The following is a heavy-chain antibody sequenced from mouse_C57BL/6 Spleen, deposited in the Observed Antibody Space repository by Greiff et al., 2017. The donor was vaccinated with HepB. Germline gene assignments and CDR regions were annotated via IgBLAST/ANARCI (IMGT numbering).Heavy chain of an antibody. Sequence: VQLQQSGPGLVSPSQSLSITCTVSGFSFTSYGVHWVRQPPGNGLEWLVVICSDGSTTYNSALKSRLSISNDNYTGQVFLKMNSLQTDDTAMYYCARQTDDGYFRFAYWGQGTLVTVSA. D-gene: IGHD2-3*01. CDR1: GFSFTSYG. V-gene: IGHV2-6-1*01. J-gene: IGHJ3*01. CDR2: ICSDGST. CDR3: ARQTDDGYFRFAY.